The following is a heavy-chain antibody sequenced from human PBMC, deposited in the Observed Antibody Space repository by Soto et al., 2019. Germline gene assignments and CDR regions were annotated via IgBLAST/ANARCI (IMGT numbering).Heavy chain of an antibody. CDR1: GFSFSNYV. CDR2: ISGSGGTT. J-gene: IGHJ6*02. Sequence: EVQLLESGGGLGQPGRSLILSCTASGFSFSNYVMSWVRQAPGKGPEWVSGISGSGGTTYYADSVKGRFSISRDNSKNTLFMQMKSLRAEDMAIYYCVKDWSGNNCPCMDVWGQGTTVTVSS. V-gene: IGHV3-23*01. CDR3: VKDWSGNNCPCMDV. D-gene: IGHD3-3*01.